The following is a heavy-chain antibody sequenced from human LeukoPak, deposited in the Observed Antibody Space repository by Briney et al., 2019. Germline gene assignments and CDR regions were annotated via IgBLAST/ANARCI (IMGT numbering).Heavy chain of an antibody. Sequence: SETLSLTCAVYGGSFGGHYWTWIRQPPGKGLEWIGEIDHTGRSTYNPSLTSRVTISKDSSKNQFSLSLGSVIAADTAVYFCARGENSGSYFSYFDSWAQGTPVTVSS. CDR3: ARGENSGSYFSYFDS. J-gene: IGHJ5*01. CDR1: GGSFGGHY. V-gene: IGHV4-34*01. CDR2: IDHTGRS. D-gene: IGHD3-10*01.